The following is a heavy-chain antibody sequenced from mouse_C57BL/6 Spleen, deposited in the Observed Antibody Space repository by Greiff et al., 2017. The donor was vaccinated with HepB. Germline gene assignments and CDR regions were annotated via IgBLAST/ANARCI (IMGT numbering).Heavy chain of an antibody. CDR1: GFNIKDDY. CDR2: IDPENGDT. Sequence: VQLQQSGAELVRPGASVKLSCTASGFNIKDDYMHWVKQRPEQGLEWIGWIDPENGDTEYASKFQGKATITADTSSNTAYLQLSSLTSEDTSVYYCTPRYYAMDYWGQGTSVTVSS. V-gene: IGHV14-4*01. J-gene: IGHJ4*01. CDR3: TPRYYAMDY.